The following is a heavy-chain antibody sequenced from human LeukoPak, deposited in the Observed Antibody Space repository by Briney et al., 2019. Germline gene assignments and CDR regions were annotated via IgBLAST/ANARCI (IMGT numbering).Heavy chain of an antibody. V-gene: IGHV1-18*01. Sequence: ASVKVSCRASGYTFTSYGISWVRQAPGQGLEWMGWISAYNGNTNYAQKLQGRVTMTTDTPTSTAYMELRSLRSDDTAVYYCASGPHCSGGSCYYYYYGMDVWGQGTTVTVSS. CDR2: ISAYNGNT. J-gene: IGHJ6*02. CDR1: GYTFTSYG. D-gene: IGHD2-15*01. CDR3: ASGPHCSGGSCYYYYYGMDV.